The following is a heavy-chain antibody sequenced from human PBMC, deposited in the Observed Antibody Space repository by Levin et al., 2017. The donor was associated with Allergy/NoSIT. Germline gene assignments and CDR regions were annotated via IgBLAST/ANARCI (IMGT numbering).Heavy chain of an antibody. D-gene: IGHD6-13*01. CDR2: ISYDGSNK. V-gene: IGHV3-30*18. J-gene: IGHJ6*03. CDR3: AKDSSSWSYYYYYMDV. CDR1: GFTFSSYG. Sequence: SCAASGFTFSSYGMHWVRQAPGKGLEWVAVISYDGSNKYYADSVKGRFTISRDNSKNTLYLQMNSLRAEDTAVYYCAKDSSSWSYYYYYMDVWGKGTTVTVSS.